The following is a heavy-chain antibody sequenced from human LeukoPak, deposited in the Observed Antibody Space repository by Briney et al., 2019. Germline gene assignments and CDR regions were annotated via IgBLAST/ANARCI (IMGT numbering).Heavy chain of an antibody. CDR3: ARNLLTFDY. D-gene: IGHD2-15*01. V-gene: IGHV3-9*01. CDR1: GFTFDDYA. Sequence: GRSLRLSCAASGFTFDDYAMHWVRQAPGKGLEWVSGISWNSGSIGYADSVKGRFTISRDNSKNTLYLQMNSLRAEDTAVYYCARNLLTFDYWGQGTLVTVSS. CDR2: ISWNSGSI. J-gene: IGHJ4*02.